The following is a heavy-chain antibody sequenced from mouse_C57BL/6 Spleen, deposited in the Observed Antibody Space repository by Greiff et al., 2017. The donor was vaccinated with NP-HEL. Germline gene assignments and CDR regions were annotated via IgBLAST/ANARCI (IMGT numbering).Heavy chain of an antibody. J-gene: IGHJ1*03. Sequence: EVNVVESGGGLVKPGGSLKLSCAASGFTFSDYGMHWVRQAPEKGLEWVAYISSGSSTIYYADTVKGRFTISRDNAKNTLFLQMTSLRSEDTAMYYCARLHYYGSSYEGYFDVWGTGTTVTVSS. CDR2: ISSGSSTI. D-gene: IGHD1-1*01. CDR3: ARLHYYGSSYEGYFDV. V-gene: IGHV5-17*01. CDR1: GFTFSDYG.